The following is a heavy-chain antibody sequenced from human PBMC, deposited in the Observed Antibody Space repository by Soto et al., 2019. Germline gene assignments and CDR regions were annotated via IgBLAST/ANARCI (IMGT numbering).Heavy chain of an antibody. CDR3: ARIDDSSGYLNWFDP. Sequence: QVTLKESGPVLVKPTETLTLTCTVSGFSLSNARMGVSWIRQPPGKALEWLAHIFSNDEKSYSTSLKSRLTIXXDXSXXQVVLTMTNMDPVDTATYYCARIDDSSGYLNWFDPWGQGTLVTVSS. D-gene: IGHD3-22*01. CDR2: IFSNDEK. J-gene: IGHJ5*02. CDR1: GFSLSNARMG. V-gene: IGHV2-26*01.